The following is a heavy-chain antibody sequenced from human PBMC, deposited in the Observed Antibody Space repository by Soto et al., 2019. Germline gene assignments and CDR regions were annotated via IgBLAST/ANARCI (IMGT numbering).Heavy chain of an antibody. CDR3: ARGRYGDY. Sequence: QVHLVQSGAEVKKPGASVKVSCKGSGYAFTTYGITWVRQAPGQGLEWMGWISAHNGTTNYAQKLQGRVTVTRDTSTSTAYMELRSLRSDDTAVYYCARGRYGDYWGQGALVTVSS. J-gene: IGHJ4*02. CDR1: GYAFTTYG. CDR2: ISAHNGTT. D-gene: IGHD1-1*01. V-gene: IGHV1-18*01.